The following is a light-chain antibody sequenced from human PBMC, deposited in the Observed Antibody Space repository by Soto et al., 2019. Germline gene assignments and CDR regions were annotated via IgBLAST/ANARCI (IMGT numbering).Light chain of an antibody. J-gene: IGKJ1*01. CDR2: DAS. Sequence: IQMSQSPSTLSATVGDRVTITCRASQSISSCLAWYQQKPGKAPKLLIYDASSLESGVPSRFSGSGSGTEYTLNTSSLATDDFETYYSQQSTFGQGTKVDI. V-gene: IGKV1-5*01. CDR1: QSISSC. CDR3: QQST.